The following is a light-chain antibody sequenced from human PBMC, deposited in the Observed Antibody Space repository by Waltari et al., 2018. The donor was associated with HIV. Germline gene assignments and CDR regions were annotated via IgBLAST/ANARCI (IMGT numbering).Light chain of an antibody. CDR3: QSTDRSGTWV. CDR2: KDT. CDR1: ELPKTS. V-gene: IGLV3-25*03. Sequence: YELTQPPSVSVSPGPTARIPCSGSELPKTSDHWVRQKPRQPPILLIYKDTERPSGISQRFSASQSGTTVTLTINEVQAEDEADYLCQSTDRSGTWVFGGGTRLAVL. J-gene: IGLJ3*02.